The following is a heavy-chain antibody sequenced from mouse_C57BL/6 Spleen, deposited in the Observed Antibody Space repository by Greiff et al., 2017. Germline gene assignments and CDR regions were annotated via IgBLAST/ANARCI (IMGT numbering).Heavy chain of an antibody. CDR2: ISDGGSYT. Sequence: EVMLVESGGGLVKPGGSLKLSCAASGFTFSSYAMSWVRQTPEKRLEWVATISDGGSYTYYPDNVKGRFTISRDNAKNNLYLQMSHLKSEDTAMXDGARVGRWLERDYWGQGTSVTVSS. D-gene: IGHD2-3*01. V-gene: IGHV5-4*03. CDR3: ARVGRWLERDY. CDR1: GFTFSSYA. J-gene: IGHJ4*01.